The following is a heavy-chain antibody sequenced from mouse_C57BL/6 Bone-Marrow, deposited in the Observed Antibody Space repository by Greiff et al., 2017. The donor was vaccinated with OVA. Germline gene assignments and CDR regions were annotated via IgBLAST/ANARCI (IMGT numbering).Heavy chain of an antibody. CDR3: ARHGGRGFAY. Sequence: EVQLVESGGGLVKPGGSLKLSCAASGFTFSSYTMSWVRQTPEKRLEWVATISGGGGNTYYPDSVKGRFPISRDNAKNTLYLQMSSLRSEDTALYYCARHGGRGFAYGGQGTLVTVSA. V-gene: IGHV5-9*01. CDR1: GFTFSSYT. CDR2: ISGGGGNT. J-gene: IGHJ3*01.